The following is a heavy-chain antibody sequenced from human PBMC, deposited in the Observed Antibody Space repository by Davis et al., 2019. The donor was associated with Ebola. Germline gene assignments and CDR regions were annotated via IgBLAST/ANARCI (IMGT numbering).Heavy chain of an antibody. CDR1: GGSISSYY. D-gene: IGHD6-6*01. Sequence: PSETLSLTCTVSGGSISSYYWSWIRQPPGKGLEWIGYIYYSGSTNYNPSLKSRVTISVDTSKNQFSLKLSSVTAADTAVYYCARGGYSSSFIYYYYGMDVWGQGTTVTVSS. CDR2: IYYSGST. CDR3: ARGGYSSSFIYYYYGMDV. J-gene: IGHJ6*02. V-gene: IGHV4-59*01.